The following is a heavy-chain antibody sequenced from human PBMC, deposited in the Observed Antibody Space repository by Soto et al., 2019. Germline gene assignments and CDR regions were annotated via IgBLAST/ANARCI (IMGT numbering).Heavy chain of an antibody. CDR2: INAGNGNT. J-gene: IGHJ4*02. V-gene: IGHV1-3*05. CDR3: AIAVAVAADFDY. D-gene: IGHD6-19*01. Sequence: QVQLVQSGAEEKKPGASVKVSCKASGYTFTGYAMHWVRQAPGQRLEWMGWINAGNGNTKYSQKFQGRVTITSDTSASTAYMELSSLRSEDTAVYYCAIAVAVAADFDYWGQGTLVTVSS. CDR1: GYTFTGYA.